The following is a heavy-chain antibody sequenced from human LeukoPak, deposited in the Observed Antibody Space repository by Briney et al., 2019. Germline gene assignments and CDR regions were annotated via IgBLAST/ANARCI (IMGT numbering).Heavy chain of an antibody. D-gene: IGHD1-20*01. J-gene: IGHJ4*02. CDR1: GYTFTSYY. CDR2: INPSGGST. V-gene: IGHV1-46*01. Sequence: ASVKVSCKASGYTFTSYYMHWVRQAPGQGLEWMGIINPSGGSTSYAQKFQGRVTMTRDTSTSTVYMELSSLRSEDTAVYYCARGNLEGNWNDLLAPYWGQGTLVTVSS. CDR3: ARGNLEGNWNDLLAPY.